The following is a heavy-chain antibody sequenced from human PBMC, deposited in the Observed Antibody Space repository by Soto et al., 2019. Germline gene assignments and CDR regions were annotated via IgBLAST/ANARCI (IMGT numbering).Heavy chain of an antibody. CDR1: GGSISSGGYY. CDR3: ARGSSIAGLYYGMDV. V-gene: IGHV4-31*03. D-gene: IGHD6-6*01. J-gene: IGHJ6*02. Sequence: SETLSVTCTVSGGSISSGGYYWTWISKHPGKGLEWIGYNYYSGITYYNPSLKSRVTISLDTSKNQFSLKLSSVTAADTAVYYCARGSSIAGLYYGMDVWGQGTTVTVSS. CDR2: NYYSGIT.